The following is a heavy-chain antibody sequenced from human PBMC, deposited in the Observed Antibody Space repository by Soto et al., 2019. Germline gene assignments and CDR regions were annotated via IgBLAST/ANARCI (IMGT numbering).Heavy chain of an antibody. CDR1: GFTFDDYA. CDR2: INWNGGSI. D-gene: IGHD5-18*01. Sequence: EVQLVESGGGLVQPGRSLRLSCAASGFTFDDYAMHWVRQAPGKGLEWVSVINWNGGSIGCADSVKGRFTISKDIAKNSLYLQMNSLRAEDTALYYCAKALSGYTYGPFDYWGRGTLVTVSS. J-gene: IGHJ4*02. CDR3: AKALSGYTYGPFDY. V-gene: IGHV3-9*01.